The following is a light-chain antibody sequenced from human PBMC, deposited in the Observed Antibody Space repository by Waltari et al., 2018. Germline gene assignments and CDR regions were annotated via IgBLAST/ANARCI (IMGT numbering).Light chain of an antibody. J-gene: IGKJ1*01. CDR3: QQSDSYPVT. CDR2: KAS. V-gene: IGKV1-5*03. CDR1: QSLGSS. Sequence: DIQMTQSPSTLSASVGDRVTITCRASQSLGSSLAWYQQKPGKAPKLLIYKASSLQTGVPARFSGSGSGTEFTLTISSRQPDDSATYSGQQSDSYPVTFGQGTKLEI.